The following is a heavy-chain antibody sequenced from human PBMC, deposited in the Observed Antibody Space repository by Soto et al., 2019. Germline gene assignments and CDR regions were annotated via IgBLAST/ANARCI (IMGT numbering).Heavy chain of an antibody. V-gene: IGHV1-46*01. Sequence: ASVKVSCEASGYTFTSYYMHWVRQAPGQGLEWMGIINPSGGSTSYAQKFQGRVTMTRDTSTSTVYMELSSLRSEDTAVYYCALVVPAAHDAFDIWGQGTMVTVSS. CDR2: INPSGGST. CDR1: GYTFTSYY. J-gene: IGHJ3*02. CDR3: ALVVPAAHDAFDI. D-gene: IGHD2-2*01.